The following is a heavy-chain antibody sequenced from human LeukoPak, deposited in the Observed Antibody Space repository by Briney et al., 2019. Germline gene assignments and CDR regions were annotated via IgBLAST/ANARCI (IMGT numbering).Heavy chain of an antibody. Sequence: GGSLRLSCAASGFTFSDYYMSWIRQAPGKGLEWVAYISSSGSTIYYADSVKGRFTISRDNAKNSLYLQMNSLRAEDTAVDYCARDRYYDSSGYFGYWGQGTLVTVSS. J-gene: IGHJ4*02. CDR2: ISSSGSTI. CDR3: ARDRYYDSSGYFGY. V-gene: IGHV3-11*01. D-gene: IGHD3-22*01. CDR1: GFTFSDYY.